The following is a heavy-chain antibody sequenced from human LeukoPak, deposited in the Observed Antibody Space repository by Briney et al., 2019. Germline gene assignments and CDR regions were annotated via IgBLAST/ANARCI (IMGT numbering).Heavy chain of an antibody. CDR1: GYTFTSYG. Sequence: GASVKVSCKASGYTFTSYGISWVRQAPGQGLEWMGWISAYNGNTNYAQKLQGRVTMTTDTSTSTAYMELRSLRSEDTAVYYCARSRYCSGGSCYVAPYYYYGMDVWGKGTTVTVSS. CDR2: ISAYNGNT. CDR3: ARSRYCSGGSCYVAPYYYYGMDV. V-gene: IGHV1-18*01. D-gene: IGHD2-15*01. J-gene: IGHJ6*04.